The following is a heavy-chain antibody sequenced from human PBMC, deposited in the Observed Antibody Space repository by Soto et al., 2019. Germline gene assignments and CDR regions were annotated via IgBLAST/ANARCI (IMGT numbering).Heavy chain of an antibody. CDR1: GGSVTSDADY. D-gene: IGHD5-18*01. J-gene: IGHJ4*02. CDR2: ISNSGST. V-gene: IGHV4-30-4*01. CDR3: STESGSTYGYFDH. Sequence: PSETLSLTCTVSGGSVTSDADYWTWIRQSPGKGLEWIGYISNSGSTGYNPSLKTRLSMSVDRSKNQFTLRLTSVNAADTAVYFCSTESGSTYGYFDHWGQGTQVTVSS.